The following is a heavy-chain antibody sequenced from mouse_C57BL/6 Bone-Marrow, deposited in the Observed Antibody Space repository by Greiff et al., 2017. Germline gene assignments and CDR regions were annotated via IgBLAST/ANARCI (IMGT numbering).Heavy chain of an antibody. J-gene: IGHJ2*01. CDR2: IDPSDSYT. D-gene: IGHD2-2*01. V-gene: IGHV1-69*01. CDR1: GYTFTSYW. CDR3: ARGWLPFDY. Sequence: VQLQQPGAELVMPGASVKLSCKASGYTFTSYWMHWVKQRPGQGLEWIGEIDPSDSYTNYNQKFKGKSTLTVDKSSSTAYMQLSSLTSEDSAVYYCARGWLPFDYWGQGTTLTVSS.